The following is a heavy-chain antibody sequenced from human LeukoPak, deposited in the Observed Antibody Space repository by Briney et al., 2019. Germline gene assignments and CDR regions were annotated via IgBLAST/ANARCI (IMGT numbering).Heavy chain of an antibody. CDR1: GFTVSSNY. CDR2: IYSGGST. D-gene: IGHD2-2*01. V-gene: IGHV3-66*01. CDR3: ASSRGHDAFDI. J-gene: IGHJ3*02. Sequence: GGSLRLSCAASGFTVSSNYMSWVRQAPGKGLEWVSVIYSGGSTYYADSVKGRFTISRDNSKNTLYLQMNSLGAEDTAVYYCASSRGHDAFDIWGQGTMVTVSS.